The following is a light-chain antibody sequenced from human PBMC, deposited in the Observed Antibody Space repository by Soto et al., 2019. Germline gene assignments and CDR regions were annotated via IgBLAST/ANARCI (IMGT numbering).Light chain of an antibody. CDR2: AAS. CDR1: QAVSSN. Sequence: EIVMTQSPATLSVSPGERARLSCRASQAVSSNLAWYQQKPGQAPRLLIYAASTRAAGIPDRFSGSGSGTGFTLTITSLQSEDFAVYYCQHYNNWPFTFGPGTKVDIK. V-gene: IGKV3-15*01. J-gene: IGKJ3*01. CDR3: QHYNNWPFT.